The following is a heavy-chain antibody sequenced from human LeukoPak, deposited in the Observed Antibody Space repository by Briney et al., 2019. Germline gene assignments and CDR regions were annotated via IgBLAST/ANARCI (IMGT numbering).Heavy chain of an antibody. Sequence: RPGGSLRLSCAASGFTFSSYEMNWVRQAPGKGLEWVSYISSSGSTIYYADPVKGRFTSRDNAKNSLYLQMNSLRAEDTAVYYCAELGITMIGGVWGKGTTVTISS. D-gene: IGHD3-10*02. CDR3: AELGITMIGGV. CDR2: ISSSGSTI. J-gene: IGHJ6*04. V-gene: IGHV3-48*03. CDR1: GFTFSSYE.